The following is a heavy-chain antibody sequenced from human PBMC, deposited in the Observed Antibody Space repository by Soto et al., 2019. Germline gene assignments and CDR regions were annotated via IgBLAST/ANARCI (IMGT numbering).Heavy chain of an antibody. Sequence: EVQLVEYGGGLVKPGGSLRLSCAASGFTFSSYSMNWVRQAPGKGLEWVSTITSSSSYIYYADSVKGRFTISRDNAKNSRYLQMNSLRAEDTAVYYCARSQWPPHDYWGQGTLVTVSS. J-gene: IGHJ4*02. CDR1: GFTFSSYS. CDR3: ARSQWPPHDY. V-gene: IGHV3-21*01. D-gene: IGHD6-19*01. CDR2: ITSSSSYI.